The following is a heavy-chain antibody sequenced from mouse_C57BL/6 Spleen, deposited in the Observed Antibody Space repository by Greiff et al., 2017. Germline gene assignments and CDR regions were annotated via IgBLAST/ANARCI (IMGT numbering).Heavy chain of an antibody. CDR2: IHPNSGGT. CDR1: GYTFTSYW. CDR3: AGGFDY. Sequence: QVQLQQPGAELVKPGASVKLSCKASGYTFTSYWMHWVKQRPGQGLEWIGMIHPNSGGTIYNEKFKSKATLTVDKSSSTAYMQLSSLTSEDTAVYYCAGGFDYWGQGTMLTVSS. V-gene: IGHV1-64*01. J-gene: IGHJ2*01.